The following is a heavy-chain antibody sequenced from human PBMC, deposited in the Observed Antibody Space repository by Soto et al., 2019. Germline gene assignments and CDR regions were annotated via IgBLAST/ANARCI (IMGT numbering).Heavy chain of an antibody. D-gene: IGHD1-26*01. CDR1: GFTLSGHV. V-gene: IGHV3-30-3*01. CDR2: ISYDGSDK. CDR3: ATGRKWEHSYGMDV. Sequence: GWSLSLSFSASGFTLSGHVLHSVRQAPGKGLEWVALISYDGSDKNYGDSVKGRFTISRDNSKNTLYLQMDSLRAEDTAMYYCATGRKWEHSYGMDVWGQGTTVTVSS. J-gene: IGHJ6*02.